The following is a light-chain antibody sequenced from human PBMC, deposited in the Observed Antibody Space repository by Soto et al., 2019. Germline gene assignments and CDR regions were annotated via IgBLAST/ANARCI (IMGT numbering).Light chain of an antibody. V-gene: IGLV2-8*01. CDR2: EVS. CDR3: SSYVGSPVV. CDR1: SSDVGGYNY. Sequence: QSALTQPPSASGSPGQSVTISCTGTSSDVGGYNYVSWYQQHPGKAPKLMIYEVSKRPSGVPDRFSGSKSGNTASLTVSGLQADDEADYYCSSYVGSPVVFGGGTKVTVL. J-gene: IGLJ2*01.